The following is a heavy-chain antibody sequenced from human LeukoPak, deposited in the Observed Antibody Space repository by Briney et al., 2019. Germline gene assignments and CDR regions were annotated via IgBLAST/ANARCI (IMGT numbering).Heavy chain of an antibody. D-gene: IGHD5-12*01. J-gene: IGHJ4*02. CDR2: ISAYSTYNGNT. Sequence: GASVKVSCKASGYTFTSYGISWVRQAPGQGPERMGWISAYSTYNGNTNYAQKFQGRVTMTTDTSTSTAYMELRSLRSADTAVYYCTRDLGQWLLQGIFFDYWGQGTLVTVSS. CDR1: GYTFTSYG. CDR3: TRDLGQWLLQGIFFDY. V-gene: IGHV1-18*01.